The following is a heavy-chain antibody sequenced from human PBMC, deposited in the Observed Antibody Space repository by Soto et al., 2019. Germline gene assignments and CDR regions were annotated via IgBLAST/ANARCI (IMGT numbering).Heavy chain of an antibody. V-gene: IGHV1-69*01. D-gene: IGHD6-13*01. CDR2: IIPIFGTA. CDR3: ASKAGVAAAGPNPSSYGMDV. J-gene: IGHJ6*02. Sequence: SSVKVSCKASGGTFSSYAISWVRQAPGKGLEWMGGIIPIFGTANYAQKFQGRVTITADESTSTAYMELSSLRSEDTAVYYCASKAGVAAAGPNPSSYGMDVWGQGTTVTVSS. CDR1: GGTFSSYA.